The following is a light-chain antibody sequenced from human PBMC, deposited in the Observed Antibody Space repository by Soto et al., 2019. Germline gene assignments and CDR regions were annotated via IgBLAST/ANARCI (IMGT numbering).Light chain of an antibody. CDR3: QQYSDWPLT. J-gene: IGKJ3*01. Sequence: DIEMTQSPASLSVSPGDRATISCRASQSVRSNYLAWYQQKPGQAHRLLIYDASTRPTGLPARFSGSGSGTEFTLTISSLQSEDLAIYYCQQYSDWPLTFGHGTKVDI. CDR2: DAS. V-gene: IGKV3D-15*01. CDR1: QSVRSN.